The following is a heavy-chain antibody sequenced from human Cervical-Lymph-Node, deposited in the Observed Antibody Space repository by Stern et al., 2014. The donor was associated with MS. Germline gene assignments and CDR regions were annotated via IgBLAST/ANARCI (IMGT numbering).Heavy chain of an antibody. CDR1: GGTFSSYA. Sequence: QDQLVQSGAEVKKPGSSVKVSCKASGGTFSSYAISWVRQAPGQGLEWMGGIIPIFGTANYAQKFQGRVTITADESTSTAYMELSSLRSEDTAVYYCARSITMIVVVITPYYYGMDVWGQGPRSPSP. CDR3: ARSITMIVVVITPYYYGMDV. J-gene: IGHJ6*02. CDR2: IIPIFGTA. D-gene: IGHD3-22*01. V-gene: IGHV1-69*12.